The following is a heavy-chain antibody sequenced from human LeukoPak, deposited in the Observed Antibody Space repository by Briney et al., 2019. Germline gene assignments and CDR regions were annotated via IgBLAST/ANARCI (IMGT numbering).Heavy chain of an antibody. CDR2: ISSSSSTI. CDR1: GFTFSTYS. J-gene: IGHJ4*02. V-gene: IGHV3-48*04. CDR3: AKDSPVATR. Sequence: GSLRLSCAASGFTFSTYSMNWVRQAPGKGLEWVSYISSSSSTIYYADSVKGRFTISRDNAKSSLYLQMNSLRAEDTAVYYCAKDSPVATRWGQGTLVTVSS. D-gene: IGHD2-15*01.